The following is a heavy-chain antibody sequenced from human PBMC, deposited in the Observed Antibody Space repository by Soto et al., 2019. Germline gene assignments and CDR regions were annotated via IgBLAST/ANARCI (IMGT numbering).Heavy chain of an antibody. CDR2: IKSDGSTT. Sequence: EVQLVESGGGLVQPGGSLRLSCAVSGFTFDTYWMHWVRQAPGKGLAWVSRIKSDGSTTDYADSVKGRFTISRDNAKNTLYLQMTSLTAEDTAIYYCARAMTSVGATTRGDYWGQGTRVTVSS. CDR3: ARAMTSVGATTRGDY. V-gene: IGHV3-74*01. CDR1: GFTFDTYW. D-gene: IGHD1-26*01. J-gene: IGHJ4*02.